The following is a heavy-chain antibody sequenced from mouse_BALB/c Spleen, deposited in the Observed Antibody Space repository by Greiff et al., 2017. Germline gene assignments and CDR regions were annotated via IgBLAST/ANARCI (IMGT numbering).Heavy chain of an antibody. CDR2: IYPSDSYT. V-gene: IGHV1-69*02. Sequence: VQLQQPGAELVRPGASVKLSCKASGYTFTSYWINWVKQRPGQGLEWIGNIYPSDSYTNYNQKFKDKATLTVDKSSSTAYMQLSSPTSEDSAVYYCTRSTTVSFDYWVQGTTLTVSS. D-gene: IGHD1-1*01. CDR1: GYTFTSYW. CDR3: TRSTTVSFDY. J-gene: IGHJ2*01.